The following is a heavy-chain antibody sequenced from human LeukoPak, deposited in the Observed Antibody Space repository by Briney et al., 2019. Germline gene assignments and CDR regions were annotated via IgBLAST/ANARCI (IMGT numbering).Heavy chain of an antibody. D-gene: IGHD6-19*01. J-gene: IGHJ4*02. CDR3: ARDRQGEVAGNYRYDY. Sequence: SETLSLTCTVSGGSISSSSYYWGWIRQPPGKGLEWIGSIYHSGSPYYNPSLKSRVTISVDTSRNQFSLKLSSVTAADTAVYYCARDRQGEVAGNYRYDYWGQGTLVTVSS. V-gene: IGHV4-39*07. CDR1: GGSISSSSYY. CDR2: IYHSGSP.